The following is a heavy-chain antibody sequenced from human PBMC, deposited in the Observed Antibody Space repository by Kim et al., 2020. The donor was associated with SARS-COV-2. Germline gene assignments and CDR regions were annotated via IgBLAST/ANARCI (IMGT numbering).Heavy chain of an antibody. CDR3: ARDVGEKVGASDS. D-gene: IGHD1-26*01. V-gene: IGHV1-18*01. CDR1: GYTFTNYA. CDR2: INTYNGNT. J-gene: IGHJ4*02. Sequence: ASVKVSCRTSGYTFTNYAISWVRQAPGQGLEWTAWINTYNGNTNYPQKLQGRVTMTTDTSTSTAYLELRNLRYDDTAVYYCARDVGEKVGASDSWGQGTLVTVSS.